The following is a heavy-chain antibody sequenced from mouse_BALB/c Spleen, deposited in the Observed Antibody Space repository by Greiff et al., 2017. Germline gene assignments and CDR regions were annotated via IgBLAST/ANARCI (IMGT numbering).Heavy chain of an antibody. CDR3: AREDDDGYYFDY. Sequence: DVKLVESGGGLVQPGGSLKLSCAASGFTFSSYGMSWVRQTPDKRLELVATINSNGGSTYYPDSVKGRFTISRDNAKNTLYLQMSSLKSEDTAMYYCAREDDDGYYFDYWGQGTTLTVSS. J-gene: IGHJ2*01. D-gene: IGHD2-12*01. CDR2: INSNGGST. V-gene: IGHV5-6-3*01. CDR1: GFTFSSYG.